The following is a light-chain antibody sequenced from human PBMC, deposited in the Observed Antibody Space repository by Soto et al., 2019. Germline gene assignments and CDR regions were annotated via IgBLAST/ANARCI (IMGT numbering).Light chain of an antibody. CDR3: QQYNNWPRT. V-gene: IGKV3-15*01. CDR1: RSVNTN. Sequence: EIVMTQSPPTMSVSPGERATLSCRASRSVNTNLAWYQQKPGQPPRLLIYVASTRATGVPARCSGSGSGTEFTLTISSLQSEDFAVYYCQQYNNWPRTFGQGTKVDIK. CDR2: VAS. J-gene: IGKJ1*01.